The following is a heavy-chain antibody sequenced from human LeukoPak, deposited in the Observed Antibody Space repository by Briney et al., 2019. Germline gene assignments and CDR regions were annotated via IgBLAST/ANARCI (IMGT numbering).Heavy chain of an antibody. D-gene: IGHD4-23*01. CDR1: GFTFSSYA. V-gene: IGHV3-23*01. Sequence: PGGSLRLSCAASGFTFSSYAMHWVRQAPGKGLEWVSNISGSGVSGGNTYYADSVKGRFTISRDNSKNTLYLQMNSLRTEDTAVYYCAKSGNNRFDYWGQGTLVTVSS. J-gene: IGHJ4*02. CDR3: AKSGNNRFDY. CDR2: ISGSGVSGGNT.